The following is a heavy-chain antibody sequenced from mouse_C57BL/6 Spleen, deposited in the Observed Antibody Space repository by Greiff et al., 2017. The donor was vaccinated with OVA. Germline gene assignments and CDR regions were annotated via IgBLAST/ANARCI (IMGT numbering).Heavy chain of an antibody. V-gene: IGHV5-17*01. D-gene: IGHD2-3*01. J-gene: IGHJ2*01. CDR2: ISSGSSTI. CDR3: ARSYDGYYDY. CDR1: GFTFSDYG. Sequence: EVQVVESGGGLVKPGGSLKLSCAASGFTFSDYGMHWVRQAPEKGLEWVAYISSGSSTIYYADTVKGRFTISRDNAKNNLFLQMTSRRSEDTAMYYCARSYDGYYDYWGQGTTLTVAS.